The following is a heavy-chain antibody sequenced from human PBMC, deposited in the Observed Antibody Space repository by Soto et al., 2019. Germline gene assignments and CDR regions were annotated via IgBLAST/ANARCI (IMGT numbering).Heavy chain of an antibody. CDR1: GFTFSSYA. CDR2: ISYDGSNK. D-gene: IGHD6-19*01. CDR3: ARDPMTGYSSGWPSFDY. Sequence: QVPLVESGGGVVQPGRSLRLSCAASGFTFSSYAMHWVRQAPGKGLEWVAVISYDGSNKYYADSVKGRFTISRDNSKNTLYLQMNSLRAEDTAVYYCARDPMTGYSSGWPSFDYWGQGTLVTVSS. V-gene: IGHV3-30-3*01. J-gene: IGHJ4*02.